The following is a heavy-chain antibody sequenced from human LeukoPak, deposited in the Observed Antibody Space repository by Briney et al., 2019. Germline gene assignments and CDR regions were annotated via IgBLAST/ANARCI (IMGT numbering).Heavy chain of an antibody. D-gene: IGHD4-17*01. V-gene: IGHV3-48*04. J-gene: IGHJ4*02. Sequence: QTGGSLRLSCAASEFIFSNYWMHWVRQAPGKGLEWLSYISSSGTTIKYADSVKGRFTISRDNAKNSLYLQVNSLRAEDTAVYYCARIMITVTTSDYWGQGTLVTVSS. CDR3: ARIMITVTTSDY. CDR1: EFIFSNYW. CDR2: ISSSGTTI.